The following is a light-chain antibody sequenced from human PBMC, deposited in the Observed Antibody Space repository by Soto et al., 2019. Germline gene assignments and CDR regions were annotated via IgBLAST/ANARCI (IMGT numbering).Light chain of an antibody. Sequence: EVVMTQSPATVSVSPGEGVTLSCRASQTISNDLAWYQQKPGQAPRLLIYGASTRATGVPARFSGGGSRTEFTPTISSLQSEDFAFYYCQQNNKWPPVTFGGGTKVEIK. J-gene: IGKJ4*01. CDR3: QQNNKWPPVT. CDR2: GAS. V-gene: IGKV3-15*01. CDR1: QTISND.